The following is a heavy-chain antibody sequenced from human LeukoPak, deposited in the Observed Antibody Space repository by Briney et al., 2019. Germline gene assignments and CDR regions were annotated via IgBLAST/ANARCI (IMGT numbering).Heavy chain of an antibody. D-gene: IGHD1-14*01. CDR1: GFTFSSYS. V-gene: IGHV3-64D*06. Sequence: GGSLRLSCAASGFTFSSYSMNWVRQAPGKGLEHVSTIGSDGDGTYYADSVKDRFIISRDNSKNAVYLQMSSLRPEDTAVYYCVSPVFINFWGQGTLVTVSS. J-gene: IGHJ4*01. CDR3: VSPVFINF. CDR2: IGSDGDGT.